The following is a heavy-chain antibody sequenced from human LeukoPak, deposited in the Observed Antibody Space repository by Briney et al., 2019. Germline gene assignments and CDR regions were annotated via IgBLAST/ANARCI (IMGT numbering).Heavy chain of an antibody. CDR2: IYYSGNT. CDR3: ARGSGYYAWYFDL. V-gene: IGHV4-31*03. CDR1: GGSVNSGGDY. D-gene: IGHD3-22*01. Sequence: SQILSLTCTVSGGSVNSGGDYWSWIRQHPGKGLEWFGYIYYSGNTYYNASLKSRLSISIDTSNNQFSLNLTSVTAADTAIYYCARGSGYYAWYFDLRGRGTLVTVSS. J-gene: IGHJ2*01.